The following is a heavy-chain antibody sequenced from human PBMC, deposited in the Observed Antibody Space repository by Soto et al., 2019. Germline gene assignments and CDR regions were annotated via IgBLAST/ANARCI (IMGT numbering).Heavy chain of an antibody. CDR2: IDPSDSYT. CDR3: ARPCSGGSCYYGMDV. D-gene: IGHD2-15*01. CDR1: GYSFTSYW. Sequence: PGDSLKISCKGSGYSFTSYWISWVRQMPGKGLEWMGRIDPSDSYTNYSPSFQGHVTISADKSISTAYLQWSSLKASDTAMYYCARPCSGGSCYYGMDVWGQGTTVTVSS. J-gene: IGHJ6*02. V-gene: IGHV5-10-1*01.